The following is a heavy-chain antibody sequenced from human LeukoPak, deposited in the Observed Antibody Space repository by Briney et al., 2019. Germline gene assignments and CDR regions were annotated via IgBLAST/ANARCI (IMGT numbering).Heavy chain of an antibody. CDR3: ASTTYCSGGSCYFTHDY. Sequence: WETLSLTCTVSGFSISSYYWSWVRQPPGKGLEWVGYIYYSGSTNYNPSLKSRVTISVDTSKNQFSLKLSSETAADTAVDYCASTTYCSGGSCYFTHDYWGQGALVTVSS. J-gene: IGHJ4*02. CDR2: IYYSGST. D-gene: IGHD2-15*01. V-gene: IGHV4-59*12. CDR1: GFSISSYY.